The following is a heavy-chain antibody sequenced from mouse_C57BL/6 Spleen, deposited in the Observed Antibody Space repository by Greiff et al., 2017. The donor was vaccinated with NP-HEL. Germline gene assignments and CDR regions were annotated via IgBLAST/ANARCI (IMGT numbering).Heavy chain of an antibody. CDR3: TRSGYGNYPHWYFDV. CDR1: GYTFTSYW. J-gene: IGHJ1*03. Sequence: VQLQQSGTVLARPGASVKMSCKTSGYTFTSYWMHWVKQRPGQGLEWIGAIYPGNSDTSYNQKFKGKAKLTAVTSASTSYMELSSLTNEDSAVYYCTRSGYGNYPHWYFDVWGTGTTVTVSS. CDR2: IYPGNSDT. V-gene: IGHV1-5*01. D-gene: IGHD2-10*02.